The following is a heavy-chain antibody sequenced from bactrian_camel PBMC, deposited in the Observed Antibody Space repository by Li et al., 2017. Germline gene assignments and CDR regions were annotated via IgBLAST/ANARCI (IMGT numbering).Heavy chain of an antibody. CDR1: GYDPRNFC. D-gene: IGHD7*01. CDR2: LDSDGLA. CDR3: GANRRSGTGYCNPRLRPFYGMTS. Sequence: HVQLVESGGGSVQAGGSLRLSCVASGYDPRNFCMGWFRGDVREGLAGLDSDGLAIYANKVKGRFTITFDSARRTLYLQMNDLKPEDTARYYCGANRRSGTGYCNPRLRPFYGMTSWGEGTQVTVS. V-gene: IGHV3S9*01. J-gene: IGHJ4*01.